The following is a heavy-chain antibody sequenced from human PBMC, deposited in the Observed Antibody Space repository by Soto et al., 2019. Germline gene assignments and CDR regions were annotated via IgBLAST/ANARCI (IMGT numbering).Heavy chain of an antibody. V-gene: IGHV3-23*01. CDR3: ASRSSGWYFDY. CDR1: GFTFRGNA. D-gene: IGHD6-19*01. Sequence: EVQLLESGGGLVQRGGSLSLSCEASGFTFRGNALNWVRQAPGKGLEWVSVISGSGGSTYYADSVKGRFTISRDNSKNTLYLQMNTLRAEDTAVYYCASRSSGWYFDYWGQGTLVTVSS. CDR2: ISGSGGST. J-gene: IGHJ4*02.